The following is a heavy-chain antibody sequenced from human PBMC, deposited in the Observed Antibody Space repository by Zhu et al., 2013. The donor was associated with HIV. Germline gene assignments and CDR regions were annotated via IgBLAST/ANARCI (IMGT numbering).Heavy chain of an antibody. CDR1: GYTFTSYG. CDR3: ARGYKGGLVVIQAAMY. CDR2: ISAYNGHT. J-gene: IGHJ4*02. D-gene: IGHD2-2*01. Sequence: QVQLVQSGAEVKKPGASVKVSCKASGYTFTSYGISWVRQAPGQGLEWMGWISAYNGHTNSAQKLQGRVTMTTDTSTSTAYMELSSLRSEDTAVYYCARGYKGGLVVIQAAMYWGQGTLVTVSS. V-gene: IGHV1-18*01.